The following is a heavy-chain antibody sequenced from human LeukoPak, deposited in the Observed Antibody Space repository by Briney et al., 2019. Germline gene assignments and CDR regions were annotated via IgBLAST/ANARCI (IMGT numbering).Heavy chain of an antibody. Sequence: GASVKVSCKASGYTFTSYYMHWVRQAPGQGLEWMGIINPSGGSTSYAQKFQGRVTMTRDTSTSTVYMELSSLRSEDTAVYYCAKSPSNIVVVPAAIGFDYWGQGTLVTVSS. CDR2: INPSGGST. CDR1: GYTFTSYY. D-gene: IGHD2-2*02. J-gene: IGHJ4*02. CDR3: AKSPSNIVVVPAAIGFDY. V-gene: IGHV1-46*01.